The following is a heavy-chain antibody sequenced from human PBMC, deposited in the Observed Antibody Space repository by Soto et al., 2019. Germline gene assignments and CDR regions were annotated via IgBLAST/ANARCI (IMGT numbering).Heavy chain of an antibody. CDR2: INPDGSST. J-gene: IGHJ3*02. CDR3: ARFRVPI. D-gene: IGHD3-3*01. CDR1: GFTFSSYW. Sequence: GSLRLSCTASGFTFSSYWMHWVRQAPGKGLVWVSRINPDGSSTSYADSVEGRFTISRDNAKNTLYLQMNSLRAEDTALYYCARFRVPIWGQGTMVTVSS. V-gene: IGHV3-74*01.